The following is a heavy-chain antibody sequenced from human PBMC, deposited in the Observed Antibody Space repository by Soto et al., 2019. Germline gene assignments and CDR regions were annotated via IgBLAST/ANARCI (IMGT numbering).Heavy chain of an antibody. Sequence: KTSETLSLTCTVSGGSVTNYYWSWIRQPPGKGLEWVGYIYYSGSTNYNPSLKSRVTMSVDTSKNQFSLRLTSVTAADTAVYYCARDPYSSSTDAFDIWGQGTMVTVSS. CDR1: GGSVTNYY. D-gene: IGHD6-6*01. J-gene: IGHJ3*02. V-gene: IGHV4-59*02. CDR3: ARDPYSSSTDAFDI. CDR2: IYYSGST.